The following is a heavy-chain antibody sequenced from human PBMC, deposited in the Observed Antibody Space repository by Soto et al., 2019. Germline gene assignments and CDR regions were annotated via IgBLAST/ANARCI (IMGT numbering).Heavy chain of an antibody. V-gene: IGHV3-64D*06. Sequence: PGGSLRLSCSASGFTFTTSAMHWVRQAPGKGLEYVSSISHNGGFTYYPDSVKGRFTISRDNSKNTLYLQMSSLRAEDTAVYYCVKAVGYCSSSSCRDYYYYYGMDVWGQGTTVTVSS. CDR3: VKAVGYCSSSSCRDYYYYYGMDV. CDR2: ISHNGGFT. J-gene: IGHJ6*02. CDR1: GFTFTTSA. D-gene: IGHD2-2*01.